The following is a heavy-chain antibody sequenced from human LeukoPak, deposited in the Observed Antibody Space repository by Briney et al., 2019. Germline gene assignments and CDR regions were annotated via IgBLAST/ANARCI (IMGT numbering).Heavy chain of an antibody. CDR3: VRGQRGPDY. Sequence: GGSLRLPCAASGFAFSGFWMHWVRQAPQKGLVWVSRINNDGSDTVYADSVKGRFTISRDNAKNKLYLQMNSLRVEDTAMYFCVRGQRGPDYWGQGTLVTVSS. V-gene: IGHV3-74*01. CDR1: GFAFSGFW. J-gene: IGHJ4*02. CDR2: INNDGSDT. D-gene: IGHD1-1*01.